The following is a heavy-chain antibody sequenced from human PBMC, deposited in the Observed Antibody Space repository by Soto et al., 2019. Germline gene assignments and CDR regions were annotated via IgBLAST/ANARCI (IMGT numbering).Heavy chain of an antibody. CDR1: GFTFSSYG. D-gene: IGHD2-2*02. Sequence: PGGSLRLSCAASGFTFSSYGMHWVRQAPGKGLEWVAVISYDGSNKYYADSVKGRFTISRDNSKNTLYLQMNSLRAEDTAVYYCAKGPEETVLVPAAIKLWGQGTLVTVS. CDR2: ISYDGSNK. J-gene: IGHJ4*02. CDR3: AKGPEETVLVPAAIKL. V-gene: IGHV3-30*18.